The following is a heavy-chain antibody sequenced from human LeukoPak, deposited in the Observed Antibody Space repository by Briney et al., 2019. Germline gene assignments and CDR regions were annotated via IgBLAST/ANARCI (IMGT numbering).Heavy chain of an antibody. CDR1: GFTFDDHA. CDR2: ISWNGGSI. Sequence: GGSLRLSCAASGFTFDDHAMHWVRQVPGKGLEWVSSISWNGGSIAYAGSVKGRFTISRDNAENSLYLQMNSLRAEDTAFYYCAKDFSASSGYGSFDYWGQGIMVTVSS. V-gene: IGHV3-9*01. D-gene: IGHD3-22*01. J-gene: IGHJ4*02. CDR3: AKDFSASSGYGSFDY.